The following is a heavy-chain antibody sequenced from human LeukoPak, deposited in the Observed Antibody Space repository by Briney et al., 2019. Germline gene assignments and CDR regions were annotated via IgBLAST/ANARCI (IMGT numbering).Heavy chain of an antibody. CDR1: GFTFSGYW. V-gene: IGHV3-74*01. D-gene: IGHD5-12*01. J-gene: IGHJ4*02. CDR2: IRSDGSIT. Sequence: PGGSLRLSCAASGFTFSGYWMHWVRQAPGKGLAWVSVIRSDGSITTYADSVKGRFTISRDTAKNTLYLQMNSLRAEDTAVYYCARDARSGNFDKWGQGTLVSVSS. CDR3: ARDARSGNFDK.